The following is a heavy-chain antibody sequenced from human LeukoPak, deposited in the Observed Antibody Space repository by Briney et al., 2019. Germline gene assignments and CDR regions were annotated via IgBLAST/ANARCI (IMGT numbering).Heavy chain of an antibody. Sequence: PGGSLRLSCAASGFTFNSCWMSWVRQAPGKGLEWVAVISYDGSNKYYADSVKGRFTISRDNSKNTLYLQMNSLRAEDTAVYYCARDDDGYSYGYSFDYWGQGTLVTVSS. V-gene: IGHV3-30*03. CDR3: ARDDDGYSYGYSFDY. J-gene: IGHJ4*02. CDR1: GFTFNSCW. D-gene: IGHD5-18*01. CDR2: ISYDGSNK.